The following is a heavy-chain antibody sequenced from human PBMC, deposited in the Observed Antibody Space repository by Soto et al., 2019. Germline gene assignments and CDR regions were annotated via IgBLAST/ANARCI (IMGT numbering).Heavy chain of an antibody. J-gene: IGHJ5*02. CDR1: GFTFSHAW. D-gene: IGHD4-4*01. Sequence: GGSLRLSCAASGFTFSHAWMSWVRQAPGKGLEWVGRIKSKADGETKDYGAPVRGRFIISRDDSQDILYLHMNSLRIEDTAVYYCCVIKRRDQYSTSGYWFDPWGPGTLVTVSS. CDR2: IKSKADGETK. V-gene: IGHV3-15*01. CDR3: CVIKRRDQYSTSGYWFDP.